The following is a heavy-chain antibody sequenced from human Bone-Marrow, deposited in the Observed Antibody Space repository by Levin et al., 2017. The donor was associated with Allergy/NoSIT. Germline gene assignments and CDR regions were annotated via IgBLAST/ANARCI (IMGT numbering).Heavy chain of an antibody. J-gene: IGHJ4*02. Sequence: GGSLRLSCAASGFTFSSYWMSWVRQAPGKGLEWVANIKQDGSEKYYVDSVKGRFTISRDNAKNSLYLQMNSLRAEDTAVYYCARDGPTAVAGTGIDYWGQGTLVTVSS. CDR1: GFTFSSYW. V-gene: IGHV3-7*01. CDR3: ARDGPTAVAGTGIDY. CDR2: IKQDGSEK. D-gene: IGHD6-19*01.